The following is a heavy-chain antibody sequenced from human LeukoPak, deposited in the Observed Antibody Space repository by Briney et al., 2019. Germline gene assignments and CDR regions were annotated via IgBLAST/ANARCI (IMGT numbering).Heavy chain of an antibody. D-gene: IGHD3-10*01. V-gene: IGHV3-23*01. CDR2: ISGSGDRT. Sequence: PGGSLRLSCAASGFTFSSYWMHWVRQAPGKGLEWVSSISGSGDRTYYADSVKGRFTISRDNSKNTLYLQMNSLRAEDTAVYYCAKGPMVRGDVWGQGTLVTVSS. CDR3: AKGPMVRGDV. CDR1: GFTFSSYW. J-gene: IGHJ4*02.